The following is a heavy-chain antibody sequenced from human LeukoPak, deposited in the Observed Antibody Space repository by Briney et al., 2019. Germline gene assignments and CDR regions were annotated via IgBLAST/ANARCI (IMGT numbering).Heavy chain of an antibody. CDR3: ARDRRDGYTLPDY. V-gene: IGHV3-30-3*01. J-gene: IGHJ4*02. CDR2: ISYDGSNK. CDR1: GFTFSSYA. Sequence: GGSLRLSCAASGFTFSSYAVHWVRQAPGKGLEWVAVISYDGSNKYYADSVKGRFTISRDNSKNTLYLQMNSLRAEDTAVYYCARDRRDGYTLPDYWGQGTLVTVSS. D-gene: IGHD5-24*01.